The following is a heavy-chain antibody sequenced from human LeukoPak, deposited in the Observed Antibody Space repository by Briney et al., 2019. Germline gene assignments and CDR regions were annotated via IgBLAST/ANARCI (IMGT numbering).Heavy chain of an antibody. D-gene: IGHD3-22*01. J-gene: IGHJ3*02. CDR3: ARTREKGGYYYHNAFDI. CDR2: INHSGST. Sequence: SETLSLTCAVYGGSFIGYYWSWIRQPPGKGLEWIGEINHSGSTNYNPSLKSRVTISVDTSKNQFSLKLSSVTAADTAVYYCARTREKGGYYYHNAFDIWGQGTMVTVSS. CDR1: GGSFIGYY. V-gene: IGHV4-34*01.